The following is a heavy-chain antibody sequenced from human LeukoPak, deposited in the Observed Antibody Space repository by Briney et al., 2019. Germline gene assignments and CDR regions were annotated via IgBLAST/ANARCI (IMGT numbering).Heavy chain of an antibody. Sequence: GGSLRPSCAASGFTFSDYYMNWIRQAPGKGLEWIAYISSRDSSIYYADSVTGRFTISRDNAKNSLFLQMHSLRAEDTAVYYCARGRHYYDTRGYSDAFDIWGQGTMVTVSS. CDR1: GFTFSDYY. J-gene: IGHJ3*02. CDR3: ARGRHYYDTRGYSDAFDI. V-gene: IGHV3-11*01. CDR2: ISSRDSSI. D-gene: IGHD3-22*01.